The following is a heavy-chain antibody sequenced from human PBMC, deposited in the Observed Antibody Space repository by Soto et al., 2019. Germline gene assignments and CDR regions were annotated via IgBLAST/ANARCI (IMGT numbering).Heavy chain of an antibody. J-gene: IGHJ5*01. CDR2: IYKSATT. CDR1: GDSISTVDYF. CDR3: ARGRHCLTGRCFPNWFDS. V-gene: IGHV4-30-4*01. D-gene: IGHD1-20*01. Sequence: SETLSLTCSVSGDSISTVDYFWAWIRQPPGQALEYIGYIYKSATTYYNPSFESRVAISLDTSKSQFSLNVTSVTAADTAVYFCARGRHCLTGRCFPNWFDSWGQGTLVTVAS.